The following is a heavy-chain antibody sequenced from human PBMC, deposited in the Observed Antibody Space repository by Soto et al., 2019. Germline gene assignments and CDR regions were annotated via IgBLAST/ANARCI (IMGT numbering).Heavy chain of an antibody. CDR1: GDTFTSYG. D-gene: IGHD3-22*01. Sequence: GASVKVSCKASGDTFTSYGISWVRQAPGQGLEWMGWISAYNGNTNYAQKLQGRVTMTTDTSTSTAYMELRSLRSDDTAVYYCAREPGRSYYYDGSGYYYSIWGQGTPVIVSS. CDR2: ISAYNGNT. V-gene: IGHV1-18*01. CDR3: AREPGRSYYYDGSGYYYSI. J-gene: IGHJ4*02.